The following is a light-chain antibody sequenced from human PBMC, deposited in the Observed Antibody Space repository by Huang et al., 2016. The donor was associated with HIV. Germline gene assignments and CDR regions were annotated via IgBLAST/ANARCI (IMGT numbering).Light chain of an antibody. CDR1: QSVSSN. V-gene: IGKV3-15*01. Sequence: EIVMTQSPATLSASPGERATLSCRASQSVSSNLAWYQQKPGQAPRRLIYGASTRAPGIPARLSGSGSGTEFTLTISSLQSEDFAVYYCQQNNNWPPLFTFGPGTKVDIK. CDR3: QQNNNWPPLFT. CDR2: GAS. J-gene: IGKJ3*01.